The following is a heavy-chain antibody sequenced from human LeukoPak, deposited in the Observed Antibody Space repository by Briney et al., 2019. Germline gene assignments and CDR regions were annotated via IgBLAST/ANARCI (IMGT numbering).Heavy chain of an antibody. D-gene: IGHD2-8*02. V-gene: IGHV4-31*03. CDR1: GGSISSGGYC. CDR2: IYYSGST. Sequence: SETLSLTCTVSGGSISSGGYCWSWLRQHPGKGLEWIGYIYYSGSTYYNPSLKSRVTISLDTSKNQFSLKLTSVTAADTAVYYCARDPLYCTGGTCYSHHYSMDVWGQGTTVTVSS. CDR3: ARDPLYCTGGTCYSHHYSMDV. J-gene: IGHJ6*02.